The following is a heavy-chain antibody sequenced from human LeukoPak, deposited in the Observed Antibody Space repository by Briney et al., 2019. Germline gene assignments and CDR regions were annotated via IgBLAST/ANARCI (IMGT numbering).Heavy chain of an antibody. D-gene: IGHD3-3*01. CDR3: ARGAPGHYDFWSGYSYFDY. Sequence: SETLSLTCTVSGGSISSYYWSWIRQPAGKGLEGIGRIYTSGSTNYNPSLKSRVTISVDKSKNQFSLKLSSVTAADTAVYYCARGAPGHYDFWSGYSYFDYWGQGTLVTVSS. J-gene: IGHJ4*02. CDR2: IYTSGST. V-gene: IGHV4-4*07. CDR1: GGSISSYY.